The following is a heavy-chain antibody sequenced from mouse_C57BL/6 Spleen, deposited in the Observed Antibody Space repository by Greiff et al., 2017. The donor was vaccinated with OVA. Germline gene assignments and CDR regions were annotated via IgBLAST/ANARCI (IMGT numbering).Heavy chain of an antibody. D-gene: IGHD1-1*01. CDR3: AKEDYYGDWYFDV. V-gene: IGHV1-72*01. CDR2: IDPNSGGT. CDR1: GYTFTSYW. Sequence: QQSCKASGYTFTSYWMHWVKQRPGRGLEWIGRIDPNSGGTKYNEKFKSKATLTVDKPSSTAYMQLSSLTSEDSAVYYCAKEDYYGDWYFDVWGTGTTVTVSS. J-gene: IGHJ1*03.